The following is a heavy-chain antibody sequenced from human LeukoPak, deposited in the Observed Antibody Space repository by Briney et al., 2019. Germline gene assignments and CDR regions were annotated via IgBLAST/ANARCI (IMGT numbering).Heavy chain of an antibody. V-gene: IGHV1-18*01. J-gene: IGHJ4*02. CDR1: GGTFSSYA. D-gene: IGHD5-18*01. CDR3: ARDLAYSRLDY. Sequence: GASVKVSCKASGGTFSSYAISWVRQAPGQGLEWMGWISAYNGNTNYAQKLQGRVTMTTDTSTSTAYMELRSLRSDDTAVYYCARDLAYSRLDYWGQGMLVTVSS. CDR2: ISAYNGNT.